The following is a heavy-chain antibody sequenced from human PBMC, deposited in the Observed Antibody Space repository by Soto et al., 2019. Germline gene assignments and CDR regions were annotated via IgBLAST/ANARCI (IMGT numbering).Heavy chain of an antibody. V-gene: IGHV3-21*01. J-gene: IGHJ4*02. CDR1: GFTFSTYS. CDR3: ERVYYYDSSGYLGC. Sequence: EVQLVESGGGLVKPGGSLRLSCAASGFTFSTYSMNWVRQAPGKGLEWVSSISSTSSYIYYADSVKGRFTISRDNAKNSLYLQMNRLRAEETAVYYCERVYYYDSSGYLGCWSQGTLVTVSS. D-gene: IGHD3-22*01. CDR2: ISSTSSYI.